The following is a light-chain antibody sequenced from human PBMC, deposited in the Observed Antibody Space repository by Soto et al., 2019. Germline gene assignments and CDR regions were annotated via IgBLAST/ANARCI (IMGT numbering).Light chain of an antibody. CDR3: HHYGSSPYT. CDR2: GAS. Sequence: EIVLTQSPGTLSLSPGERATPSCRASQSFSSSYLAWYQQKPGQAPRLLIYGASSRATGIPDRFSGSGSGTDFTLTISRLEPEDFAVYYCHHYGSSPYTFGQGTKLELK. V-gene: IGKV3-20*01. J-gene: IGKJ2*01. CDR1: QSFSSSY.